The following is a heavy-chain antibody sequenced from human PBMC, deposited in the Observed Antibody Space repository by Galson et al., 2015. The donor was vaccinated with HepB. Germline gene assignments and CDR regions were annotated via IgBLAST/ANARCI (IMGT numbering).Heavy chain of an antibody. CDR1: GYTFSDFA. D-gene: IGHD3-16*01. J-gene: IGHJ4*02. V-gene: IGHV3-23*01. Sequence: SLRLSCAASGYTFSDFAMTWVRQAPGKGLEWVSTVDRSGGKTFSADYVRGRFTISRDNPKNTLYVQMNNRRADDTAVYYCVKDWGPADKCSDAGCLAYWGPGTLVTVSS. CDR2: VDRSGGKT. CDR3: VKDWGPADKCSDAGCLAY.